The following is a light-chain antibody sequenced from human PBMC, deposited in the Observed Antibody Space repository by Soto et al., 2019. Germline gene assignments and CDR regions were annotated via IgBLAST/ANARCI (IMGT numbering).Light chain of an antibody. CDR1: QSLRSN. V-gene: IGKV3D-15*01. CDR2: GAS. Sequence: EIVMTQFPATLSVSPGERATLSCRASQSLRSNIAWYQQKPGQAPRLLIYGASSRATGIPDRFSGSGSGTDFTLTISRLEPDDFVTYYCQHYNSYSEAFGQGTKVDIK. CDR3: QHYNSYSEA. J-gene: IGKJ1*01.